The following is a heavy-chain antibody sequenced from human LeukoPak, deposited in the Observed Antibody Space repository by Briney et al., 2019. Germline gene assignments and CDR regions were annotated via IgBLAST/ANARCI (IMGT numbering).Heavy chain of an antibody. CDR3: VGEGNDLLSKDFDF. CDR1: GFTFTSDYY. J-gene: IGHJ4*02. V-gene: IGHV1-2*02. CDR2: FNPHKGYT. D-gene: IGHD3-16*02. Sequence: ASVKVSCKASGFTFTSDYYLHWVRQAPGQGLEWMGYFNPHKGYTSSPQKFQGRITMTTDTSISAVYMELSSLISDDTAIYYCVGEGNDLLSKDFDFWGQGTLVTVSS.